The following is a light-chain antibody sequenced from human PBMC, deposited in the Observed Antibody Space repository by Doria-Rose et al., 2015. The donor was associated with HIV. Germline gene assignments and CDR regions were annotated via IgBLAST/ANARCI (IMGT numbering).Light chain of an antibody. CDR3: HQYGTSWT. Sequence: TQSPGTLSLSPGERATLSCRASQSFSSTYLAWYQQKPGQAPSLLIYDGSTRATGIPDGFSASGSGTVFTLTINRLEPEDFALYYCHQYGTSWTFGQGTKVEI. V-gene: IGKV3-20*01. CDR1: QSFSSTY. J-gene: IGKJ1*01. CDR2: DGS.